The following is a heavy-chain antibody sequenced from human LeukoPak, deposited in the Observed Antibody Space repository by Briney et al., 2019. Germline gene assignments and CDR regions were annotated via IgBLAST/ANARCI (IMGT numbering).Heavy chain of an antibody. V-gene: IGHV4-59*01. CDR1: GGSISNYY. CDR3: ARESGSYLWRSWLNP. J-gene: IGHJ5*02. Sequence: SETLSLTCTVSGGSISNYYWTWIRQPPGKGLEWIGNIYNSGNTNYNPSLKSRVTISIDTSKNQFSLKVISVTAADTAIYYCARESGSYLWRSWLNPWGQGTLVTVSS. CDR2: IYNSGNT. D-gene: IGHD3-16*01.